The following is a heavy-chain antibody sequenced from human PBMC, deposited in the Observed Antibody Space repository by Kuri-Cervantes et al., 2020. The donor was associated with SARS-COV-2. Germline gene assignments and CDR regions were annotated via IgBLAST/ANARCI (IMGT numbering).Heavy chain of an antibody. Sequence: SETLSLTCAVYGGSFSGYYWTWIRQPPGKGLEWIGEINHSGSTNYNPSLKSRVTISVDTSKNQIPLKLSSVTAADTAVYYCARRLWSGYSFRYYHYMDVWGKGTTVTVSS. V-gene: IGHV4-34*01. CDR1: GGSFSGYY. CDR2: INHSGST. CDR3: ARRLWSGYSFRYYHYMDV. J-gene: IGHJ6*03. D-gene: IGHD3-3*01.